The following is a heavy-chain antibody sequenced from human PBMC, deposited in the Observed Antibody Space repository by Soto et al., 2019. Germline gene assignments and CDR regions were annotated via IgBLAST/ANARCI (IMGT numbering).Heavy chain of an antibody. CDR2: IIPIFGTA. J-gene: IGHJ5*02. Sequence: ASVKVSCKASGGTFSSYAISWVRQAPGQGLEWMGGIIPIFGTANYAQKFQGRVTITADESTSTAYMELSSLRSEDTAVYYCARDRSGSSLNWFDPWGQGTLVTVSS. CDR3: ARDRSGSSLNWFDP. CDR1: GGTFSSYA. D-gene: IGHD3-10*01. V-gene: IGHV1-69*13.